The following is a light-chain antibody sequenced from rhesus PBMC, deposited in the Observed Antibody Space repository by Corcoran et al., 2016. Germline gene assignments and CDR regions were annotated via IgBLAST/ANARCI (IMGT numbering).Light chain of an antibody. V-gene: IGKV1-74*01. J-gene: IGKJ4*01. CDR3: QHGYATPVT. CDR1: ENVNNY. Sequence: DIQMTQSPSSLSASVGDRVTITCRASENVNNYLNWYQQKPGKAPNPLIDTASTLQSRVPSRFTGSGSGTDYKFTISSLQPEDVATYYWQHGYATPVTFGGGTKVELK. CDR2: TAS.